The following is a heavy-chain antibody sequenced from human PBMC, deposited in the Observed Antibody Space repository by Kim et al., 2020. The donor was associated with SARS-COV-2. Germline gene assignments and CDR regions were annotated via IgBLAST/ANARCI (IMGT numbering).Heavy chain of an antibody. V-gene: IGHV5-51*01. CDR1: GYSFTSYW. CDR3: ARLIRGRIQLWHHPAHYYGMDV. J-gene: IGHJ6*02. D-gene: IGHD5-18*01. Sequence: GESLQISCKGSGYSFTSYWIGWVRQMPGKGLEWMGIIYPGDSDTRYSPSFQGQVTISADKSISTAYLQWSSLKASDTAMYYCARLIRGRIQLWHHPAHYYGMDVWGQGTTVTVSS. CDR2: IYPGDSDT.